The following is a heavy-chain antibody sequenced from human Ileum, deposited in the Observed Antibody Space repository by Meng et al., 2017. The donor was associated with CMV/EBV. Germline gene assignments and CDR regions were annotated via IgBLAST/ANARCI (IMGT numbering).Heavy chain of an antibody. V-gene: IGHV4-30-4*08. CDR1: GDSVSGDNYF. D-gene: IGHD6-19*01. Sequence: QVQLQESGPGLVKPSQPLSLTCTVSGDSVSGDNYFWSWIRQPPGKGLEWIGYIYFSGTVYYNPSLKSRVTISVDTSRNQFSLKLSSVTATDTAVYYCAREVKTVADSDAFDIWGQGTMVTVSS. CDR3: AREVKTVADSDAFDI. CDR2: IYFSGTV. J-gene: IGHJ3*02.